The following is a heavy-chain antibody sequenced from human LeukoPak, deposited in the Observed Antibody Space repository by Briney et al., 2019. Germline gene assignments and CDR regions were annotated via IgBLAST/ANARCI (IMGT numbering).Heavy chain of an antibody. V-gene: IGHV3-11*06. CDR3: AKQYCSGGRCHFDY. CDR2: ISGSSSYT. Sequence: GGSLRLSCAASGFTFSDYYMSWIRQAPGKGLEWVSYISGSSSYTDYADSVKGRLTISRDNAENSLYLQMNSLRAEDTAVYYCAKQYCSGGRCHFDYWGQGTLVTVSS. J-gene: IGHJ4*02. D-gene: IGHD2-15*01. CDR1: GFTFSDYY.